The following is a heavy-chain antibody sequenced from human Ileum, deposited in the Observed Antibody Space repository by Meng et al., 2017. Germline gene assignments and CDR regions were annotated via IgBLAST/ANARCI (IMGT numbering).Heavy chain of an antibody. D-gene: IGHD7-27*01. V-gene: IGHV4-61*08. J-gene: IGHJ4*02. CDR1: GGSVSTSDYQ. CDR3: ARDHWGSLDY. CDR2: AGT. Sequence: QVQLQESGPGLVRPSETLSLICTVSGGSVSTSDYQWGWIRQHPGKGLEWIGYAGTNYNPSLKSRVTISVDTSKRQFSLKLTSVTAADTAGYYCARDHWGSLDYWGQGILVTVSS.